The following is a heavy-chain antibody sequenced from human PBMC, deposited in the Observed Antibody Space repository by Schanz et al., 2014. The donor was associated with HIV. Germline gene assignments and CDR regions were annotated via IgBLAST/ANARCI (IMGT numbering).Heavy chain of an antibody. J-gene: IGHJ1*01. CDR2: ISGGGGST. CDR3: AKDTTAAGRGYFQH. CDR1: GFTFSAYS. Sequence: EEQLVESGGGLVKPGESLRLACAASGFTFSAYSMKWVRQAPGKGLEWVSGISGGGGSTYYTDSVKGRFTISRDNSKNTLYLQMNSLRAEDTAVYYCAKDTTAAGRGYFQHWGQGTLVTVSS. D-gene: IGHD6-13*01. V-gene: IGHV3-23*04.